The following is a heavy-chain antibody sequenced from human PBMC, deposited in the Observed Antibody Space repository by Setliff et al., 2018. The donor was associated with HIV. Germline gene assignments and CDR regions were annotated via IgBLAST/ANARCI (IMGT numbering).Heavy chain of an antibody. J-gene: IGHJ4*02. Sequence: SETLSLTCAVSGASISSGGWWSWVRQPPGKGLEWIGEIYHSGRTNYNPSLQSRVTISVDKSKSQFSLKLNSVTAADTAVYYCGGNGYYSIDYWGQGTLVTVSS. CDR3: GGNGYYSIDY. D-gene: IGHD3-22*01. CDR1: GASISSGGW. V-gene: IGHV4-4*02. CDR2: IYHSGRT.